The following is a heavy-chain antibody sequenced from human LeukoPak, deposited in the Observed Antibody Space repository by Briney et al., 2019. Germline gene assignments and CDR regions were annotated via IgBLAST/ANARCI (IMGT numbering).Heavy chain of an antibody. V-gene: IGHV4-39*01. CDR1: GGSISSSSYY. J-gene: IGHJ4*02. Sequence: SETLSLTCTVSGGSISSSSYYWGWIRQPPGKGLEWIGSIYYSGSTYYNPSLKSRVTISVDTSKNQFSLKLSSVTAADTAVYYCASRGYAKIFDYWGQGTLVTVSS. CDR2: IYYSGST. CDR3: ASRGYAKIFDY. D-gene: IGHD5-12*01.